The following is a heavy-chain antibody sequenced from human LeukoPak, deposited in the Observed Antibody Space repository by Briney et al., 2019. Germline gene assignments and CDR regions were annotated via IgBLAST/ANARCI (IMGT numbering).Heavy chain of an antibody. D-gene: IGHD2-2*01. J-gene: IGHJ3*02. CDR2: IHQNGNDK. CDR1: GFTFSSYW. Sequence: GGSLRLSCAASGFTFSSYWMSWVRQAPGRGLEWVANIHQNGNDKHYLESVKGRFTISRDNAKNSLYLQMNSLRADDTAVYYCARLSDTEGSSTSYRASDIWGQGTLVAVSS. V-gene: IGHV3-7*01. CDR3: ARLSDTEGSSTSYRASDI.